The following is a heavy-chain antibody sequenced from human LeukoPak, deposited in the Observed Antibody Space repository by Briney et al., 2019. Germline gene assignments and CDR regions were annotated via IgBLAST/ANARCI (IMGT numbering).Heavy chain of an antibody. CDR2: IIPIFGTA. J-gene: IGHJ5*02. CDR3: ARVLELTYYYDSSGSNWFDP. D-gene: IGHD3-22*01. Sequence: ASVKVSCKASGGTFSSYAISWVRQAPGQGLEWMGGIIPIFGTANYAQKFQGRVTITADESTSTAYMELSSLRSEDTAVYYCARVLELTYYYDSSGSNWFDPWGQGTLVTVSS. V-gene: IGHV1-69*13. CDR1: GGTFSSYA.